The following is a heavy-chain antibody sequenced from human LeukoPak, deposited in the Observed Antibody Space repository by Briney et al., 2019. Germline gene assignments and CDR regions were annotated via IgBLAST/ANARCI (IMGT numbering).Heavy chain of an antibody. CDR2: INHGGST. D-gene: IGHD2-15*01. CDR1: GGSFSDSY. V-gene: IGHV4-34*01. CDR3: AREVVPTWGYYYYMDV. Sequence: SETLSLTCAVYGGSFSDSYWSRIRQPPGKGLEWIGEINHGGSTKFNPSLKSRVTISLDTSRNQFSLKVNSVTAADTAVYYCAREVVPTWGYYYYMDVWGKGTTVTISS. J-gene: IGHJ6*03.